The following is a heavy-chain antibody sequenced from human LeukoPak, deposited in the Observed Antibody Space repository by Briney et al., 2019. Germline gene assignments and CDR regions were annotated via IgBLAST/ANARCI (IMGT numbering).Heavy chain of an antibody. J-gene: IGHJ4*02. CDR3: ARGRGHFDWLLYIDY. V-gene: IGHV1-46*01. D-gene: IGHD3-9*01. CDR1: GSTFTTYF. CDR2: MNPSGGTT. Sequence: GASVKVSCKASGSTFTTYFMHWVRQAPGQGLEWMGMMNPSGGTTSYAQKFQDRVTMTSDTSTNTVYMELTSLRSEDTAVYYCARGRGHFDWLLYIDYWGQGTLVTVSS.